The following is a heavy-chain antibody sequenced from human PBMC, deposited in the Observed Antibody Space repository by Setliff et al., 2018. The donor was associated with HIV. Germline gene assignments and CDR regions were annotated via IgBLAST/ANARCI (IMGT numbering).Heavy chain of an antibody. Sequence: TSETLSLTCKVSGASITNYYWSWIRQPPGKGLEWIGYIYNSGYSGSKSSLKSRVTISLDTSKNQFSLMLNSVTPADTAVYYCARGDGYRSNDAFYDTGMDVWGQGITVTVSS. V-gene: IGHV4-59*01. J-gene: IGHJ6*02. CDR2: IYNSGYS. CDR3: ARGDGYRSNDAFYDTGMDV. D-gene: IGHD5-12*01. CDR1: GASITNYY.